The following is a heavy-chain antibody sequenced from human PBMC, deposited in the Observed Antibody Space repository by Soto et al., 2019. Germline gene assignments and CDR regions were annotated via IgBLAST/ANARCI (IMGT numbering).Heavy chain of an antibody. J-gene: IGHJ4*02. V-gene: IGHV1-46*01. Sequence: HVQPVQSGAEVKKPGASVTVSCKASGYTFTSYHLHWVRQAPGQGLEWMAIINPNGGSTNYAQKFQGRVTMTRDTSTSTVYMEVISLRSEDTAVYYCARLKDCSGGSCPFDYWGQGTLVTVSS. CDR3: ARLKDCSGGSCPFDY. D-gene: IGHD2-15*01. CDR1: GYTFTSYH. CDR2: INPNGGST.